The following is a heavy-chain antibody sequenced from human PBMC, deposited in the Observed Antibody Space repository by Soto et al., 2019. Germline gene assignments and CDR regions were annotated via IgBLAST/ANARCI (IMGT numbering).Heavy chain of an antibody. V-gene: IGHV1-2*04. Sequence: QVPLVQSGAEVRKPGASVTVSCRSSGDSFNDYYIHWVRQAPGQGCEWMGWINPNGGVTKFAQKFQGWVSMTRDTSIMTVYMQLSRLRSDDTAVYYCARESGGATATLDYYYFYMDVWGTGTTVTVSS. D-gene: IGHD5-12*01. CDR3: ARESGGATATLDYYYFYMDV. J-gene: IGHJ6*03. CDR1: GDSFNDYY. CDR2: INPNGGVT.